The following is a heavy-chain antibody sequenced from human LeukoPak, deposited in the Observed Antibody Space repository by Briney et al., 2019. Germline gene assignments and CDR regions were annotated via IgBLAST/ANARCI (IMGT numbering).Heavy chain of an antibody. J-gene: IGHJ4*02. Sequence: SETLSLTCTVYGGSISSYYWSWVRQPPGKGMERDGYIYYSGSTIYNPSLKSRVTISVDMSKNQFSLKLSSVTAADTAVYYCARDLRGSSGGFDYWGQGTLVTVSS. V-gene: IGHV4-59*01. CDR3: ARDLRGSSGGFDY. CDR2: IYYSGST. CDR1: GGSISSYY. D-gene: IGHD6-19*01.